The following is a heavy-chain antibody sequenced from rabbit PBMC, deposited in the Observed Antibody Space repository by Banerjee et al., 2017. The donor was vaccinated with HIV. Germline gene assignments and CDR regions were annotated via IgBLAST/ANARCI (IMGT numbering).Heavy chain of an antibody. V-gene: IGHV1S45*01. CDR1: GFSFSNNYV. CDR2: IYTGSSASI. D-gene: IGHD1-1*01. J-gene: IGHJ4*01. CDR3: ARDPVSGGYNHNL. Sequence: QEQLVESGGGLVKPEGSLTLTCTASGFSFSNNYVMCWVRQAPGKGLEWIGCIYTGSSASIYYASWAKGRFTISKTSSTTVTLQMTSLTAADTATYFCARDPVSGGYNHNLWGQGTLVT.